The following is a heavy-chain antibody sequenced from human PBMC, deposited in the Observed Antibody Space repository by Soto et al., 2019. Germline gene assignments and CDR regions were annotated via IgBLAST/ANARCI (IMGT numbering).Heavy chain of an antibody. J-gene: IGHJ6*02. CDR3: ARTEGYCSSTRCYYYYGMDV. Sequence: ASVKVSCKASGYTFTGYYMHWVRQAPGQGLEWMGWINPNSGSTNYAQKFQGWVTMTRDTSISTAYMELSRLRSDDTAVYYCARTEGYCSSTRCYYYYGMDVWGQGTTVTVSS. CDR2: INPNSGST. D-gene: IGHD2-2*01. V-gene: IGHV1-2*04. CDR1: GYTFTGYY.